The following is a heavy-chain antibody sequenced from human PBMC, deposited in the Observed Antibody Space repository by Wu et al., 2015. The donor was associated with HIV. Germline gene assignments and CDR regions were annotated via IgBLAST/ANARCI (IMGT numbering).Heavy chain of an antibody. V-gene: IGHV1-69*12. CDR2: IIPIFGTA. J-gene: IGHJ6*03. D-gene: IGHD2-2*01. Sequence: QVQLVQSGAEVKKPGSSVKVSCKASGGTFSSYTISWVRQAPGQGFEWMGGIIPIFGTANYAQKFQDRVTFLADASTSTAYMEVSSLRSEDTAVYYCARDYEYCSSTSCYYMDVWGKGTTVTVSS. CDR1: GGTFSSYT. CDR3: ARDYEYCSSTSCYYMDV.